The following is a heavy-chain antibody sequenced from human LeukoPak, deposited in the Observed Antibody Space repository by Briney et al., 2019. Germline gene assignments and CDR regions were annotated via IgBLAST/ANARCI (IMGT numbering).Heavy chain of an antibody. D-gene: IGHD2-2*01. CDR2: INPSGGST. Sequence: ASVKVSCKASGYTFTSYYMHWVRQAPGQGLERMGIINPSGGSTSYAQKFQGRVTMTRDTSTSTVYMELSSLRSEDTAVYYCARSAVPSPDIVVVPAAMDFDLWGRGTLVTVSS. J-gene: IGHJ2*01. V-gene: IGHV1-46*01. CDR3: ARSAVPSPDIVVVPAAMDFDL. CDR1: GYTFTSYY.